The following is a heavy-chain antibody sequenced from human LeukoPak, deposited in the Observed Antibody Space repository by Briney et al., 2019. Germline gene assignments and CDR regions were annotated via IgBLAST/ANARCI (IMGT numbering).Heavy chain of an antibody. V-gene: IGHV1-18*04. D-gene: IGHD3-16*01. J-gene: IGHJ4*02. CDR1: GNTFTSFD. Sequence: ASVKVSCTASGNTFTSFDITWVRQAPGQGLEWMAWISPYNGNTFHAQKLQGRVTMTTDTSTSTAYTELRSLRSDDTAMYYCARHGGLGNFFDLDYWGQGTLVTVSS. CDR3: ARHGGLGNFFDLDY. CDR2: ISPYNGNT.